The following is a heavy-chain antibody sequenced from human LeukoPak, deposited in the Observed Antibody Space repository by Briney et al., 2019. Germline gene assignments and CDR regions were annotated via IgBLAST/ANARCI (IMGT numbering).Heavy chain of an antibody. CDR1: GGSISSYY. V-gene: IGHV4-59*01. Sequence: SETLSLTCTVSGGSISSYYWSWIRQPPGKGLEWIGYIYYSGSTNYNPSLKSRVTISVDTSKNQFSLKLSSVTAADTAVYYCARENGDPYDYYMCVWGKVTTVSISS. CDR3: ARENGDPYDYYMCV. J-gene: IGHJ6*03. CDR2: IYYSGST. D-gene: IGHD4-17*01.